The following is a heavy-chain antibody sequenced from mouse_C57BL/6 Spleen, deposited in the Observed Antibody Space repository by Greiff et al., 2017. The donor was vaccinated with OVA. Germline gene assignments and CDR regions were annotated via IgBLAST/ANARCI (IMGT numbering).Heavy chain of an antibody. V-gene: IGHV6-3*01. CDR3: TGRELGFAY. J-gene: IGHJ3*01. CDR2: IRLKSDNYAT. CDR1: GFTFSNYW. D-gene: IGHD4-1*01. Sequence: EVKLVESGGGLVQPGGSMKLSCVASGFTFSNYWMNWVRQSTEKGLEWVAQIRLKSDNYATHYAESVKGRFTISRDDSKSSVYLQMNNLRAEDTGIYYCTGRELGFAYWGQGTLVTVSA.